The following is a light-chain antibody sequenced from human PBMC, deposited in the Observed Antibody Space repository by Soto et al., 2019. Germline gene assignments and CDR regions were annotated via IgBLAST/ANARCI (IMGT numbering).Light chain of an antibody. V-gene: IGKV1-17*01. CDR1: QTVNSN. CDR2: ASS. J-gene: IGKJ4*01. Sequence: EIRMTQFASSLSACVGDRVSIXCRASQTVNSNLTWCQQKTGQVHKPLISASSSLQGVGPSRFSSSGSETEFTRTSSSLQPEDFATYYGLQHNSYPFTFGGGTKVDIK. CDR3: LQHNSYPFT.